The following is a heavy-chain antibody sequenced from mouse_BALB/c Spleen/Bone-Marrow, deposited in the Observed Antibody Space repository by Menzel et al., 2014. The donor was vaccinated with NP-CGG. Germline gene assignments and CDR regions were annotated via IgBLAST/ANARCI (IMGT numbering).Heavy chain of an antibody. V-gene: IGHV14-3*02. J-gene: IGHJ3*01. CDR2: IDPANGNT. CDR3: ARITSGAWFAY. Sequence: VQLQQSGAELVKPGASVKLSCTASGFNIKDTYMHWVKQRPEQGLEWIGRIDPANGNTKYDPKFQGKATITADTSSNTAYLQLSGLTSEDTAVYYCARITSGAWFAYGGQGTLVTVSA. D-gene: IGHD2-4*01. CDR1: GFNIKDTY.